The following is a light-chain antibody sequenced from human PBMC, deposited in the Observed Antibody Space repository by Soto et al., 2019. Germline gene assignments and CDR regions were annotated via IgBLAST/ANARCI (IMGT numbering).Light chain of an antibody. V-gene: IGKV2-28*01. Sequence: DIVMTQSPLSLPVTPGEPASISCRSSQSLLHSNGYNYLDWHLQKPVQSPQLLIYFGSNRASCVPERISSIGSSQDFTQSRTSVEAAYVRVYYCGHDLQPPPMFGKGNKLEIK. CDR2: FGS. J-gene: IGKJ2*01. CDR3: GHDLQPPPM. CDR1: QSLLHSNGYNY.